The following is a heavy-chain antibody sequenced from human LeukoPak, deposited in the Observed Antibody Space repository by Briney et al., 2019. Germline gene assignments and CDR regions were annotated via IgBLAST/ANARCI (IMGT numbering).Heavy chain of an antibody. D-gene: IGHD3-9*01. CDR3: ARGPVYYDILTGYYLVY. Sequence: PGGSLRLSCAASGFTFSSYWMSWVRQAPGKGLEWVANIKQDGSEKYYVDSVKGRFTISRDNAKNSLYLQMNSLRAEDTAVYYCARGPVYYDILTGYYLVYWGQGTLVTVSS. CDR2: IKQDGSEK. J-gene: IGHJ4*02. CDR1: GFTFSSYW. V-gene: IGHV3-7*01.